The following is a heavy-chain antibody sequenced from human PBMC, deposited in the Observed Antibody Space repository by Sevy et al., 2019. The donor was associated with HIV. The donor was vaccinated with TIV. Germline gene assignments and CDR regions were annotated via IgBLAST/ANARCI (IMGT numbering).Heavy chain of an antibody. Sequence: ASVKVSCKASGYTFTSYDINWVRQATGQGLEWMGWMNPNSGNTGYAQKFQGRVTMTRNTSISTAYMELSSLRPEDTAVYYCARDASVSGAYCSSTSCYSSGMDVWGQGTTVTVSS. CDR2: MNPNSGNT. V-gene: IGHV1-8*01. CDR1: GYTFTSYD. CDR3: ARDASVSGAYCSSTSCYSSGMDV. D-gene: IGHD2-2*01. J-gene: IGHJ6*02.